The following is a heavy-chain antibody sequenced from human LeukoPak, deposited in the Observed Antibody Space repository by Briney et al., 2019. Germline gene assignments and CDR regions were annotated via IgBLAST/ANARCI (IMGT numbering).Heavy chain of an antibody. CDR1: GFTLSSYA. CDR2: ISGSGGST. V-gene: IGHV3-23*01. J-gene: IGHJ4*02. Sequence: GGSLRLSCAASGFTLSSYAMSWVRQAPGKGLEWVSAISGSGGSTYYADSVKGRFTISRDNSKNTLYLQMNSLRAEDTAVYYCAKAQSLSSGWYYFDYWGQGTLVTVSS. CDR3: AKAQSLSSGWYYFDY. D-gene: IGHD6-19*01.